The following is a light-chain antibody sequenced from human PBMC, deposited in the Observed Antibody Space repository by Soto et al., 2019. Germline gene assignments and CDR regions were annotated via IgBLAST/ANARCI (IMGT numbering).Light chain of an antibody. J-gene: IGLJ3*02. Sequence: QSALTQPPSASGSPGQSVTLSCTGSSSDVGAYNFVSWYQQHPGKAPRLIIYEVTKRPSGVPDRFSASKSGNTASLTVSGLQAEDDADYYCSSYTGSNILLFGGGTKLTVL. CDR3: SSYTGSNILL. CDR2: EVT. V-gene: IGLV2-8*01. CDR1: SSDVGAYNF.